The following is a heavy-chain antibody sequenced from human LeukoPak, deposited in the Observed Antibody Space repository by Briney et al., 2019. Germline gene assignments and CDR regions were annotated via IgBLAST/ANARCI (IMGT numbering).Heavy chain of an antibody. CDR2: ISGSGGST. Sequence: GGSLRLSCAASGFTLSSCAMSWVRQAPGKGLEWVSAISGSGGSTYYADSVKGRFTISRDNSKNTLYLQMNSLRAEDTAVYYCAKERIYGSGSYYFDYWGQGTLVTVSS. CDR3: AKERIYGSGSYYFDY. D-gene: IGHD3-10*01. V-gene: IGHV3-23*01. CDR1: GFTLSSCA. J-gene: IGHJ4*02.